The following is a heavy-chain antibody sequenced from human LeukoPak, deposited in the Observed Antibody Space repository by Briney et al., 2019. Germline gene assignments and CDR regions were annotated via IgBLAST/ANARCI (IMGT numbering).Heavy chain of an antibody. J-gene: IGHJ4*02. V-gene: IGHV3-21*01. CDR1: GFTFSTYS. CDR3: ARGGLELDY. D-gene: IGHD1-7*01. CDR2: ISSSNSYI. Sequence: GGSLRLSCAASGFTFSTYSMNWVRQAPGKGLEWVSSISSSNSYIYYADSMKGRLTISRDNAKNALYLQMNSLRAEDTAVYYCARGGLELDYWGQGTLVTVSS.